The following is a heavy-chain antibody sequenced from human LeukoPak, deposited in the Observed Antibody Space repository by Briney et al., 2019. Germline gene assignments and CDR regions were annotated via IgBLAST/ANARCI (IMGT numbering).Heavy chain of an antibody. V-gene: IGHV3-23*01. J-gene: IGHJ4*02. D-gene: IGHD3-22*01. CDR1: GFTFNSHA. Sequence: GGSLRLSCAASGFTFNSHAMSWVRQAPGRGLEWVSAISGSGGNTYYADSVEGRFTISRDDSKNTLYLQMDRLRVEDSAVYYCAKDPPSFNYDSSGYYGGEDYWGQGTLVTVSS. CDR2: ISGSGGNT. CDR3: AKDPPSFNYDSSGYYGGEDY.